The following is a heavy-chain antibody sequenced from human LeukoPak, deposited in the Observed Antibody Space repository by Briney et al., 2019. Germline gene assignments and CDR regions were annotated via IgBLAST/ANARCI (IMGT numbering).Heavy chain of an antibody. V-gene: IGHV4-59*01. CDR2: IYYSGST. D-gene: IGHD4-11*01. CDR1: GGSIRSYY. Sequence: PSETLSLTCTVSGGSIRSYYWSWIRQPPGKGLEWIGYIYYSGSTNYNPSLKSRVTISIDTSKKHFSLRLSSVTAADTAVYYCARSKREYSNPAGETKEHWFDPWGQGTLVIVSS. J-gene: IGHJ5*02. CDR3: ARSKREYSNPAGETKEHWFDP.